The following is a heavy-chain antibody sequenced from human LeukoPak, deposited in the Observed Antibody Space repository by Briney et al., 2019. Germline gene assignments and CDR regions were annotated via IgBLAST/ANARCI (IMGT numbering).Heavy chain of an antibody. CDR2: IYYSGST. Sequence: SETLSLTCTVSGGSISSYYWSWIRQPPGKGLEWIGYIYYSGSTNYNPSLKSRVTISVDTSKNQFSLKLSSVTAADTAVYYCARSKTSYSSWSGFGYWGQGTLVTVSS. V-gene: IGHV4-59*08. CDR3: ARSKTSYSSWSGFGY. J-gene: IGHJ4*02. CDR1: GGSISSYY. D-gene: IGHD6-6*01.